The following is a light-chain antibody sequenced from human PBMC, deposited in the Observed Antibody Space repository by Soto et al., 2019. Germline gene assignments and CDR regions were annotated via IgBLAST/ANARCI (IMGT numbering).Light chain of an antibody. Sequence: QSVRTQPASVSGSPGQSITISCTGTSSDVGGYNYVSWYQQHPGKAPKLMIYEVSNRPSGVSNRFSGSKSGNTASLTSSGLQAEDEADYYCSPFRSGSTWVFGGGTKLTVL. CDR1: SSDVGGYNY. J-gene: IGLJ3*02. V-gene: IGLV2-14*01. CDR3: SPFRSGSTWV. CDR2: EVS.